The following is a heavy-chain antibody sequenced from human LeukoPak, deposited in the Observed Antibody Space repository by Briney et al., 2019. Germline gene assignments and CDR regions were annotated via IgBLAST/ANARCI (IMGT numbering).Heavy chain of an antibody. CDR1: GGSMKNSY. J-gene: IGHJ6*03. V-gene: IGHV4-59*01. D-gene: IGHD2-2*01. CDR2: IDDSGNT. Sequence: SETLSLTCFVSGGSMKNSYWTWIRQAPGKGLEWIGNIDDSGNTNYNPSLKSRVTISLDTSMNQFSLRVTSVTAADTALLFCARDSSPAALPYMDVWGKGTTVTVSS. CDR3: ARDSSPAALPYMDV.